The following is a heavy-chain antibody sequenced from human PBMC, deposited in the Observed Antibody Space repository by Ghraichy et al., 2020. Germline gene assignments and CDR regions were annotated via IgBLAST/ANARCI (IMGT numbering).Heavy chain of an antibody. D-gene: IGHD3-10*01. J-gene: IGHJ6*02. CDR1: GGTFSSYA. CDR3: AGDGSGLYGMDV. Sequence: SVKVSCKASGGTFSSYAISWVRQAPGQGLEWMGGIIPIFGTANYAQKFQGRVTITTDESTSTAYMELSSLRSEDTAVYYCAGDGSGLYGMDVWGQGTTVTVSS. V-gene: IGHV1-69*05. CDR2: IIPIFGTA.